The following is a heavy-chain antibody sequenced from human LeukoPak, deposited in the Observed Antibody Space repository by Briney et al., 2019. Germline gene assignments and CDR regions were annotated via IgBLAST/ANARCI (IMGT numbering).Heavy chain of an antibody. CDR3: AKETGDYYDTSGAFDY. D-gene: IGHD3-22*01. CDR2: VWHDGSND. Sequence: GRSLRLSXAASGFIFSSYGMHWVRQAPGKGLEWVARVWHDGSNDDYADSVKGRFTISRDNSKNTLYLQMNSLRAEDTAIYYCAKETGDYYDTSGAFDYWGQGTLVTVSS. J-gene: IGHJ4*02. CDR1: GFIFSSYG. V-gene: IGHV3-33*06.